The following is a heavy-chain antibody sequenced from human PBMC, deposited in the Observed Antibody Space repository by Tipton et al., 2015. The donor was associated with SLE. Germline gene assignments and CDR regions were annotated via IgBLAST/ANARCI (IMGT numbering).Heavy chain of an antibody. D-gene: IGHD1-14*01. CDR2: MSYSGST. J-gene: IGHJ6*03. CDR3: ARDLRSGGYYYYYYMDV. Sequence: TLSLTCTVSGGSISSDDYYWTWIRQHPGKGLEWIGHMSYSGSTYYNPSLKSRITISVDTSKNQFSLKLSSVTAADTAVYYCARDLRSGGYYYYYYMDVWGKGTTVTVSS. CDR1: GGSISSDDYY. V-gene: IGHV4-31*03.